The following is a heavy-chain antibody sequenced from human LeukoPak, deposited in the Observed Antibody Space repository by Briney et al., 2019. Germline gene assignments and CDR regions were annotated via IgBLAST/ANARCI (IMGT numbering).Heavy chain of an antibody. D-gene: IGHD6-13*01. V-gene: IGHV4-34*01. CDR2: INHSGST. J-gene: IGHJ5*02. CDR3: ARGWSAGSSSCIHP. CDR1: GGSFSGYY. Sequence: PSETLSLTCAVYGGSFSGYYGSGIRQPPGKGLEWFGEINHSGSTNYNPSLKSRVTISVDTSKNQFSLKLSSVTAADTAVYYCARGWSAGSSSCIHPWGQGTLVTVSS.